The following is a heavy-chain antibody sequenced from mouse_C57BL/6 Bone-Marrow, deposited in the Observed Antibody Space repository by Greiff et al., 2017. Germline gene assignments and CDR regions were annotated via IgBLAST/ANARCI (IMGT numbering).Heavy chain of an antibody. CDR3: ARRDYYYCSSPWCFDV. Sequence: QVQLQQSGAELVKPGASVKLSCKASGYTFTSYWMHWVKQRPGQGLEWIGMIHPNSGSTNYNEKFKSKATLTVDKSSSTAYMQLSSLTSEDSAVYYCARRDYYYCSSPWCFDVWGTGTTVTVSA. J-gene: IGHJ1*03. V-gene: IGHV1-64*01. D-gene: IGHD1-1*01. CDR2: IHPNSGST. CDR1: GYTFTSYW.